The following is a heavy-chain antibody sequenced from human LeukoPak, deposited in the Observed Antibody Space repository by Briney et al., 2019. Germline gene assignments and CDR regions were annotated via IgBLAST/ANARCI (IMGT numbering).Heavy chain of an antibody. D-gene: IGHD4/OR15-4a*01. J-gene: IGHJ6*03. CDR3: AKDQGANYYYYIDV. CDR1: GFTISTSG. CDR2: IWYDGSNE. Sequence: PGGSLRLSCAASGFTISTSGMHWVRQAPGKGLEWVALIWYDGSNEYADSVKGRFTISRDNSKNTLYLQMNSLRTEDTAVYHCAKDQGANYYYYIDVWGKGATVTVSS. V-gene: IGHV3-33*06.